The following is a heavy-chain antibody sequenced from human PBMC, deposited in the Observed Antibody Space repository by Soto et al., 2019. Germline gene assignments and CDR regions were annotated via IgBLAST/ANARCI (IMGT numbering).Heavy chain of an antibody. Sequence: PSETLSLTCGVSGYSLTSGYHWSWIRQPPGKRLEWIGYVYYSGTTNYNPSLKSRVTISVDLSKNQFSLRLSSVTTADTALYYCARTTAVPNSLRSRYFFDYWGQGTLVTV. D-gene: IGHD4-17*01. J-gene: IGHJ4*02. CDR2: VYYSGTT. CDR1: GYSLTSGYH. V-gene: IGHV4-61*01. CDR3: ARTTAVPNSLRSRYFFDY.